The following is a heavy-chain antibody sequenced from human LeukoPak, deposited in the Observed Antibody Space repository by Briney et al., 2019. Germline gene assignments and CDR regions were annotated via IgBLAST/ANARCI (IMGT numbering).Heavy chain of an antibody. CDR1: GYTFTSYG. CDR2: IIPIFGTA. CDR3: ARAGSVLLWFGELLRNPKFDY. Sequence: GASVKVSCKASGYTFTSYGISWVRQAPGQGLEWMGGIIPIFGTANYAQKFQGRVTITADESTSTAYMELSSLRSEDTAVYYCARAGSVLLWFGELLRNPKFDYWGQGTLVTVSS. D-gene: IGHD3-10*01. V-gene: IGHV1-69*13. J-gene: IGHJ4*02.